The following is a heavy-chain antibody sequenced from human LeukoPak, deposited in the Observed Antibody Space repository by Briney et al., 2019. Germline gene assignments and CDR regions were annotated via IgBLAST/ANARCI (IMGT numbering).Heavy chain of an antibody. CDR2: IYYSGST. V-gene: IGHV4-59*01. CDR3: AREYRSSSCYFDY. CDR1: GASISAYH. D-gene: IGHD2-2*01. Sequence: PSETLSLTCSVSGASISAYHWSWIRQPPGKGLEWIGYIYYSGSTNYNPSLKSRLTISVDTSKNQFSLKLSSVTAADTAVYYCAREYRSSSCYFDYWGQGTLVTVSS. J-gene: IGHJ4*02.